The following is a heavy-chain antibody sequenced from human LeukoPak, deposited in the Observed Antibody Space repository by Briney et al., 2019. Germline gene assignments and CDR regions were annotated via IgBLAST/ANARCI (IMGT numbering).Heavy chain of an antibody. CDR2: ISPSGGST. Sequence: GASVKVSCKTSGYSFTSYNLHWVRQAPGQGPEWMGVISPSGGSTTYAQKFQGRVTMTRDMSTSTVYMELSSLRSEDTAVYYCARADLSSGRRGDAFDIWGQGTMVTVSS. CDR1: GYSFTSYN. V-gene: IGHV1-46*01. CDR3: ARADLSSGRRGDAFDI. D-gene: IGHD3-22*01. J-gene: IGHJ3*02.